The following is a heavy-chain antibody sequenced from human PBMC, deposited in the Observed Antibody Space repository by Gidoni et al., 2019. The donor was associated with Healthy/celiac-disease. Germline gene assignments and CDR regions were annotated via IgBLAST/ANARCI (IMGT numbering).Heavy chain of an antibody. CDR1: GYSITRGHY. CDR2: IYHSGST. D-gene: IGHD3-22*01. Sequence: QMQLQESGPGLVKPSETLSLTGTHSGYSITRGHYWGGTRQPPGKGLGWIGSIYHSGSTYYNPALKSRVTISVDTSKNQLSLKLSSVTAAEKAGYYCARGDYDSSGYSWYFDLWGRGTLVTVSS. J-gene: IGHJ2*01. V-gene: IGHV4-38-2*02. CDR3: ARGDYDSSGYSWYFDL.